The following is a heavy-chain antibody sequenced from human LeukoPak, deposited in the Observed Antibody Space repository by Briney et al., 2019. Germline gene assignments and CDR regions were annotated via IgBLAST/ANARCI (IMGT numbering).Heavy chain of an antibody. D-gene: IGHD6-13*01. CDR3: ARFRVAVAGTGDYFDY. J-gene: IGHJ4*02. CDR2: ISSSSSYI. V-gene: IGHV3-21*01. Sequence: PGGSLRLSCAASGFIFSSYSMNWVRQAPGKGLEWVSSISSSSSYIYYADSVKGRFTISRDNAKNSLYLQMNSLRAEDTAVYYCARFRVAVAGTGDYFDYWGQGTLVTVSS. CDR1: GFIFSSYS.